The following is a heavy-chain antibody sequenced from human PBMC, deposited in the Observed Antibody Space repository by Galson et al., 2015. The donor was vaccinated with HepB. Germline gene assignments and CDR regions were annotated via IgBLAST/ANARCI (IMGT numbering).Heavy chain of an antibody. CDR1: AFTFSSYA. CDR2: ISYDGSNK. D-gene: IGHD3-3*01. V-gene: IGHV3-30*04. J-gene: IGHJ4*02. CDR3: ARAFGVLATSPYFDY. Sequence: SLRLSCAASAFTFSSYAMHWVRQAPGKGQEWVAVISYDGSNKYYADSVKGRFTISRDNSKNTLYLQMYGLRAEDTAVYYCARAFGVLATSPYFDYWGQGTLVTVSS.